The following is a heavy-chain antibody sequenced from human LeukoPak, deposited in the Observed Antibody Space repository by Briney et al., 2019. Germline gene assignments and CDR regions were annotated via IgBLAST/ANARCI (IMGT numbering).Heavy chain of an antibody. D-gene: IGHD1-14*01. CDR3: ARDPDPYYYYYMDV. Sequence: RTSQTLSLTCTVSGGSISSGDYYWSWIRQPPGKGLEWIGYIYYSGSTYYNPSLKSRVTISVDTSKNQFPLKLSSVTAADTAVYYCARDPDPYYYYYMDVWGKGTTVTVSS. CDR2: IYYSGST. CDR1: GGSISSGDYY. V-gene: IGHV4-30-4*08. J-gene: IGHJ6*03.